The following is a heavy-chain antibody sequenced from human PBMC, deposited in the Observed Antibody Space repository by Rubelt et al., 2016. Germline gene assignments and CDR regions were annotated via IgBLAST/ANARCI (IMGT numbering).Heavy chain of an antibody. CDR3: VHKRDYNYDFDV. CDR2: IYWDDVK. Sequence: QITLKESGPMLVKPTQTLTLTCTFSGFSLSTRGVSVGWIRQPPGKALQWLALIYWDDVKRYSPSLQNRLTIAKDTSNNRVVLTLTNLDYVDTATYYCVHKRDYNYDFDVWGQGALVTVSS. V-gene: IGHV2-5*02. J-gene: IGHJ4*02. D-gene: IGHD5-24*01. CDR1: GFSLSTRGVS.